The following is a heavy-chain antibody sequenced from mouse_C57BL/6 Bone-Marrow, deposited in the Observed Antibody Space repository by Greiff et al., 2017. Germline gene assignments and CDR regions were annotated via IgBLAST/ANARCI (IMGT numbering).Heavy chain of an antibody. D-gene: IGHD1-1*01. Sequence: LVESGAELVKPGASVKLSCTASGFNIKDYYIHWVKQRTEQGLEWIGRIDPEDGETKYAPNFQDKATITADTSSNTAYLQLSSLTSEDTAVYYCTRSLIYYGTNYWGQGTTLTVSS. CDR1: GFNIKDYY. CDR2: IDPEDGET. V-gene: IGHV14-2*01. J-gene: IGHJ2*01. CDR3: TRSLIYYGTNY.